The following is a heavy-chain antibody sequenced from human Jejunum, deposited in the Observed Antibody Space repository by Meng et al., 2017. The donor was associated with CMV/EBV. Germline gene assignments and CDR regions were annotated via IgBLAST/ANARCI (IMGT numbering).Heavy chain of an antibody. CDR2: LDFSRPT. Sequence: CPVCGASMSGYYWTGLRHSPGKEVGGIGCLDFSRPTKYSASLNSRVPISVDTSKKQFSLKLNSVTAADTAVYHCARGWGTSSPLDFWGQGKPVTVSS. D-gene: IGHD2-2*01. J-gene: IGHJ4*02. CDR1: GASMSGYY. CDR3: ARGWGTSSPLDF. V-gene: IGHV4-59*01.